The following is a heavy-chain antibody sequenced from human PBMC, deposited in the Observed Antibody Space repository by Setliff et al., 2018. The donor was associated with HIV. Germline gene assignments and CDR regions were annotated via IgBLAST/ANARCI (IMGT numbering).Heavy chain of an antibody. CDR2: ISHTGNI. J-gene: IGHJ4*02. Sequence: SETLSLTCAVYGGSLRGYYWSWVRQSPLKGLEWIGEISHTGNINYNTALSNRVTVSVDTSKNQFSLKLASVTAADTAVYFCARLHLRVPPSIFDYWSPGTMVTVSS. V-gene: IGHV4-34*01. CDR3: ARLHLRVPPSIFDY. CDR1: GGSLRGYY. D-gene: IGHD2-2*01.